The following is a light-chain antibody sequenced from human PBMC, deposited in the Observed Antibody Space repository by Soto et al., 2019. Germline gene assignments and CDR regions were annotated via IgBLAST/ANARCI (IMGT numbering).Light chain of an antibody. V-gene: IGKV2D-29*02. J-gene: IGKJ5*01. CDR2: EVS. CDR1: QSLLHITGETF. Sequence: DVVMTQTPLSLSVARGQPASISCKSRQSLLHITGETFLFWYLQKPGQSPQLLIYEVSTRVSGVPDRFSGSGSGTDFTLEISRVETDDVGIYYCMQSTQLPPTFGQGTRLEI. CDR3: MQSTQLPPT.